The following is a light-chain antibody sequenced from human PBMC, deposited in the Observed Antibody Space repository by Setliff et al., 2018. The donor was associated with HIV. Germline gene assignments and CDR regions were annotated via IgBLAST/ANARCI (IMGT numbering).Light chain of an antibody. CDR1: SSDVVDYNY. CDR3: SSYTSSSTL. CDR2: AVS. Sequence: QSALTQPASVSGSPGQSITISCTGTSSDVVDYNYVSWYQQYPGKAPKLMIYAVSNRPSGVSNRFSGSKSGNTASLTISGLQAEAEADYYCSSYTSSSTLFGGGTKVTVL. V-gene: IGLV2-14*03. J-gene: IGLJ2*01.